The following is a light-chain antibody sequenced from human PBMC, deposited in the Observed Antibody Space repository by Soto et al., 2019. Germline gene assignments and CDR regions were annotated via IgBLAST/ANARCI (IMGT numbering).Light chain of an antibody. CDR3: QQSFSTPRT. V-gene: IGKV1-39*01. CDR1: QSINSY. Sequence: DIQMTQSPSSQSASVGDRVTITCRASQSINSYLNWYQQKPGKAPKLLIYAASSLQSGVPLRFSGSGSETDFTLTISSLQPDDFATYYCQQSFSTPRTFGQGTRVEI. CDR2: AAS. J-gene: IGKJ1*01.